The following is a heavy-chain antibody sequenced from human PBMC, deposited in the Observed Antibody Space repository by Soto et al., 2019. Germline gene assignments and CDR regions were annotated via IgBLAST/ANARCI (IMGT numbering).Heavy chain of an antibody. CDR3: ARELQDIVVVPAAMLPGYYYYGMDV. CDR2: IWYDGSNK. Sequence: GGSLRLSCAASGFTFSSYGMHWVRQAPGKGLEWVAVIWYDGSNKYYADSVKDRFTISKDNSKNTLYLQMNSLRAEDTAVYYCARELQDIVVVPAAMLPGYYYYGMDVWGQGTTVTVSS. V-gene: IGHV3-33*01. CDR1: GFTFSSYG. D-gene: IGHD2-2*01. J-gene: IGHJ6*02.